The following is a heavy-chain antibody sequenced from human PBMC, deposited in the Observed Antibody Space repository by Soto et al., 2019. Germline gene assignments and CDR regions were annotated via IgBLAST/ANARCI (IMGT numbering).Heavy chain of an antibody. J-gene: IGHJ4*02. Sequence: TGGSLRLSCAASGFTFSSYSMNWVRQAPGKGLEWVSSISSSSSYIYYADSVKGRFTISRDNAKNSLYLQMSSLRAEDTAVYYCARGSSWAPFDYWGQGTLVNVPS. CDR2: ISSSSSYI. CDR3: ARGSSWAPFDY. D-gene: IGHD6-13*01. CDR1: GFTFSSYS. V-gene: IGHV3-21*01.